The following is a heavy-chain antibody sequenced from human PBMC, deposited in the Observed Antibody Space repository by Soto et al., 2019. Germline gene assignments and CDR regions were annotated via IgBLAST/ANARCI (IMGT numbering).Heavy chain of an antibody. CDR2: ISSSSSYI. J-gene: IGHJ3*02. CDR3: ARRYYDILTGSSPGDAFDI. CDR1: GFTFSSYA. V-gene: IGHV3-21*01. D-gene: IGHD3-9*01. Sequence: PGGSLRLSCAASGFTFSSYAMSWVRQAPGKGLEWVSAISSSSSYIYYADSVKGRFTISRDNAKNSLYLQMNSLRAEDTAVYYCARRYYDILTGSSPGDAFDIWGQGTMVTVSS.